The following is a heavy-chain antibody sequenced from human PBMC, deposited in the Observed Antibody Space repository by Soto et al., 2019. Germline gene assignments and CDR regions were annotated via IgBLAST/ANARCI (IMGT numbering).Heavy chain of an antibody. CDR3: ARGSHIVVVTATLDY. V-gene: IGHV1-69*06. CDR1: GGTFSSYA. Sequence: SVKVSCKASGGTFSSYAISWVRQAPGQGLEWMGGIIPIFGTANYAQKFQGRVTITADKSTSTAYMELSSLRSEDTAVYYCARGSHIVVVTATLDYWGQGTLVTVSS. J-gene: IGHJ4*02. D-gene: IGHD2-21*02. CDR2: IIPIFGTA.